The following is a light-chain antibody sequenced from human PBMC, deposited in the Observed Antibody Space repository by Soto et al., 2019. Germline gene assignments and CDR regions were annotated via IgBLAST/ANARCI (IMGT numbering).Light chain of an antibody. J-gene: IGKJ1*01. CDR3: QQYNKWPPT. CDR1: QYINTR. Sequence: EIVLTQSPATLSSFPGDRVTLSCRASQYINTRLAWYQHRPGQAPRLLIYQTSIRATDIPDRFSGRGSGTDFTLTISSLQSEDFAVYHCQQYNKWPPTFDQGTKVDIK. V-gene: IGKV3D-15*01. CDR2: QTS.